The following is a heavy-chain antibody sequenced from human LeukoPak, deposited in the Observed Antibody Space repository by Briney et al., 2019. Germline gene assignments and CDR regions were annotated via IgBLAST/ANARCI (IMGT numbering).Heavy chain of an antibody. Sequence: GGSLRLSCAASGFTFSNYAMGWVRQAPGKGLEWVSGISGSGGSTVYADSVKGRFTISRDNSKNTLYLQMNSLRAEDTAVYYCAKQRGYSGYETFDYWGQGTLVTVSS. CDR3: AKQRGYSGYETFDY. D-gene: IGHD5-12*01. CDR1: GFTFSNYA. V-gene: IGHV3-23*01. J-gene: IGHJ4*02. CDR2: ISGSGGST.